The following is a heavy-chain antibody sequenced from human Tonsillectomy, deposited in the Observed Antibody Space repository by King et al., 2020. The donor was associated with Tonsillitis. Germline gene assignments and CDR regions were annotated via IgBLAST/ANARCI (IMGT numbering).Heavy chain of an antibody. CDR2: IDPTDSYA. V-gene: IGHV5-10-1*01. Sequence: VQLVQSGAEVKKPGESLRISCKGFEYSFTNYWISWVRQMPGKGLEWVGRIDPTDSYANYSPSFQGHVTISADKSITTAYLQWSSLKASDTATYFCARQVGGEMLRGRPYYYVDVWGKGTTVTVSS. D-gene: IGHD3-16*01. CDR3: ARQVGGEMLRGRPYYYVDV. CDR1: EYSFTNYW. J-gene: IGHJ6*03.